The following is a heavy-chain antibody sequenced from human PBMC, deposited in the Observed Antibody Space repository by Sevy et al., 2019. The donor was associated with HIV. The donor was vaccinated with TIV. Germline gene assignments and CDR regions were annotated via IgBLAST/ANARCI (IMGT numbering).Heavy chain of an antibody. CDR1: GFTFSIYG. V-gene: IGHV3-30*02. CDR3: AKAEGLWFAESTFDS. J-gene: IGHJ4*02. Sequence: GGSLRLSCAASGFTFSIYGMHWVRQAPGKGLEWVALIDYDGSKKFYADSVTGRLNTSRDNSKNRVYLQVDSLRDEYTAVYHFAKAEGLWFAESTFDSWGQGTLVTVSS. D-gene: IGHD3-10*01. CDR2: IDYDGSKK.